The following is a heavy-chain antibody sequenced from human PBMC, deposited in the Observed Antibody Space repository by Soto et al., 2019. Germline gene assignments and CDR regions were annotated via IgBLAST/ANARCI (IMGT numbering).Heavy chain of an antibody. CDR1: GYTFTSYY. CDR2: INPSGGIT. V-gene: IGHV1-46*01. D-gene: IGHD3-3*01. Sequence: VASVKVSCKASGYTFTSYYMHWVRQAPGQGLEWMGIINPSGGITSYAQKFQGRVTMTRDTSTSTVYMELSSLRSEDTAVYYCARYHGLDYDFWSGYFRRSGFYYYYVMDVWGQRTTVTVAS. CDR3: ARYHGLDYDFWSGYFRRSGFYYYYVMDV. J-gene: IGHJ6*02.